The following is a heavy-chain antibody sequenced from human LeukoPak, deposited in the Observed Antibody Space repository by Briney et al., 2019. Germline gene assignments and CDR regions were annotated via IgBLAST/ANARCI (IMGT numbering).Heavy chain of an antibody. D-gene: IGHD5-12*01. J-gene: IGHJ6*02. CDR2: LSGSGDST. CDR3: AKDRATIYYGMDV. V-gene: IGHV3-23*01. Sequence: GGSLRLSCAASGFTFRSYDMSWVRQAPGKGLEWVSTLSGSGDSTYYADSVKGRFTISRDNSKNTLFLQMNSMRAEDTAVYYCAKDRATIYYGMDVWDQGTTVTVSS. CDR1: GFTFRSYD.